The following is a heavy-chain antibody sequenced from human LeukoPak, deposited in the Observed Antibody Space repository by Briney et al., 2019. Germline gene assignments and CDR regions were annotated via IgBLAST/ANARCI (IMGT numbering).Heavy chain of an antibody. V-gene: IGHV3-23*01. CDR1: GFTFSSYA. D-gene: IGHD6-19*01. J-gene: IGHJ2*01. CDR3: ARAVAGTGFFFDL. Sequence: GGSLRLSCAASGFTFSSYAMSWVRQAPGKGLEWVSAISGSGGSTYYADSVKGRFTISRENAKNSLYLQMNSLRAGDTAVYYCARAVAGTGFFFDLWGRGTLVTVSS. CDR2: ISGSGGST.